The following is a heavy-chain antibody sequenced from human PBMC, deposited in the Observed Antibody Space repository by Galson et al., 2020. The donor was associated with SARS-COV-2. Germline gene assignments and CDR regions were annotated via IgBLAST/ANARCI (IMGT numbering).Heavy chain of an antibody. V-gene: IGHV3-7*01. D-gene: IGHD2-21*01. CDR3: ARDASHIWVGMDV. CDR1: GFTFSSYW. CDR2: IKQDGSEK. J-gene: IGHJ6*02. Sequence: GGSLRLSCAASGFTFSSYWMSWVRQAPGKGLEWVANIKQDGSEKYYVDSVKGRFTISRDNAKNSLYLQMNSLRAEDTAVYYCARDASHIWVGMDVWGQGTTVTVS.